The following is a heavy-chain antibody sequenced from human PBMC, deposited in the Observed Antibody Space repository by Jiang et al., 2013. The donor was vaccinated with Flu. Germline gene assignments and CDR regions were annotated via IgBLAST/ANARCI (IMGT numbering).Heavy chain of an antibody. CDR1: GGSMSGYY. V-gene: IGHV4-59*01. J-gene: IGHJ4*02. Sequence: LLKPSETLSLTCSVSGGSMSGYYWSWIWQSPGKGLEWIGYIYSSGSTNYNPSLKSRVTISVDTSKDQFSQKLSSVTAADTAIYYCARISSGWYYFDSWGQGTLVTVSS. D-gene: IGHD6-19*01. CDR3: ARISSGWYYFDS. CDR2: IYSSGST.